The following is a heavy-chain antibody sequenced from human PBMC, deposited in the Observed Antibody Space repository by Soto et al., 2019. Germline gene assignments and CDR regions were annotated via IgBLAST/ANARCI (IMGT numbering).Heavy chain of an antibody. V-gene: IGHV1-2*04. D-gene: IGHD4-17*01. CDR3: ATWVGYGDFEGFDF. Sequence: GASVKVSCKTSRYSFTDYKLHWVRQAPGQGLEWMGWVDPNGGGSNSAQKFQGSVTMTWDTSITTAYLDLTRLTTNDTATYFCATWVGYGDFEGFDFWGQGTLVTVSS. CDR2: VDPNGGGS. J-gene: IGHJ4*02. CDR1: RYSFTDYK.